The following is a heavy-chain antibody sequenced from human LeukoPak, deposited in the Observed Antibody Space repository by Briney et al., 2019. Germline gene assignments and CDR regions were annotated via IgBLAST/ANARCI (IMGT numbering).Heavy chain of an antibody. CDR3: AREGFPVGEAAGWFDP. V-gene: IGHV4-34*01. D-gene: IGHD6-13*01. Sequence: PSETLSLTCAVYGGSFSGYYWIWIPQPPGKGLEWISEINHSGSTNYNPSLESRVTTPVDTSKNQFSLKLSSVTAADPAVYYCAREGFPVGEAAGWFDPWGQGTLVTVSS. J-gene: IGHJ5*02. CDR2: INHSGST. CDR1: GGSFSGYY.